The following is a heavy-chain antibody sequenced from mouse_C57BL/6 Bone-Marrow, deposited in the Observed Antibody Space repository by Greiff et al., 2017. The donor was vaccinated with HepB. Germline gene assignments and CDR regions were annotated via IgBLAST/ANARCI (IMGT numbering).Heavy chain of an antibody. CDR2: IYPRSGNT. D-gene: IGHD1-1*01. CDR3: ANYYGSSPTHWYFDV. J-gene: IGHJ1*03. V-gene: IGHV1-81*01. Sequence: QVQLQQSGAELARPGASVKLSCKASGYTFTSYGISWVKQRTGQGLEWIGEIYPRSGNTYYNEKFKGKATLTADKSSSTAYMELRSLTSEDSAVYFCANYYGSSPTHWYFDVWGTGTTVTVSS. CDR1: GYTFTSYG.